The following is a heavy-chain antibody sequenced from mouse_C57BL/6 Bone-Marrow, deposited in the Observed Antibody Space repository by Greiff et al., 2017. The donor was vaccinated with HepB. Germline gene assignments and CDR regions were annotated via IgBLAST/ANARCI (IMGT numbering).Heavy chain of an antibody. CDR1: GYTFTSYW. J-gene: IGHJ2*01. CDR3: ARLGQIYDGYLYYFDD. V-gene: IGHV1-64*01. D-gene: IGHD2-3*01. CDR2: IHPNSGST. Sequence: QVQLQQPGAELVKPGASVKLSCKASGYTFTSYWMHWVKQRPGQGLEWIGMIHPNSGSTNYNEKFKSKAALTVDKSSSTAYMQLSSLTSEDSAVYYCARLGQIYDGYLYYFDDWGQGTTLTVSS.